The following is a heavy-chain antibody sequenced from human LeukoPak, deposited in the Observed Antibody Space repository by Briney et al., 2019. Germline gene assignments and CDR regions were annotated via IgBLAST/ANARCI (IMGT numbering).Heavy chain of an antibody. CDR2: ISGSGGST. CDR3: AKPGDDYGDFDY. J-gene: IGHJ4*02. Sequence: GGSLRLSCAASGFTFSSYAMSWVRQAPGKGLEWVSAISGSGGSTYYSDSVKGRFTIPRDNSKNTLYLQMNSLRAEDTAVYYCAKPGDDYGDFDYWGQGTLVTVSS. CDR1: GFTFSSYA. D-gene: IGHD4-17*01. V-gene: IGHV3-23*01.